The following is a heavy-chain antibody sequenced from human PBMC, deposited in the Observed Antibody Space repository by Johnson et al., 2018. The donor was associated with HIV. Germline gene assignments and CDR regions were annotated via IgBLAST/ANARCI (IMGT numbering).Heavy chain of an antibody. D-gene: IGHD2-21*01. CDR3: AKGGGYGGDGYSGYDAFDI. J-gene: IGHJ3*02. CDR1: GFTFSGYC. Sequence: VQLMESGGGLIQPGGSLRLSCAASGFTFSGYCMHWVRQAPGKGLEWVAVISYDGSNKYYADSVKVRFNISRDNSKNTLYLQMNSLRVEDTAVYYCAKGGGYGGDGYSGYDAFDIWGQGTMVTVSS. V-gene: IGHV3-30*18. CDR2: ISYDGSNK.